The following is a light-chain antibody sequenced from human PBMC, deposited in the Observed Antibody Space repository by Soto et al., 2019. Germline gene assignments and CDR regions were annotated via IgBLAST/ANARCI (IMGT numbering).Light chain of an antibody. J-gene: IGLJ3*02. V-gene: IGLV2-14*01. CDR3: SSYTNTATLVV. CDR1: GSDIGTYNF. CDR2: EVA. Sequence: QSALTQPASVSGSPGQSITISCSGSGSDIGTYNFVSWYQHHPGRAPKLIISEVANRPSGVSDRFSGSKSGSLASLTISGLQADDEAVYYCSSYTNTATLVVFGVGTKVTVL.